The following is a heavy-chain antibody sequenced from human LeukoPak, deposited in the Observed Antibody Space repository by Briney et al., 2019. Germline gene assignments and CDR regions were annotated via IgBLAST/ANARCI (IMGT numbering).Heavy chain of an antibody. Sequence: SETLSLTCTVSGGSLSSSSYYWGWIRQPPGKGLEWIGTIFYSGSTYYNPSLKSRVTISVDTSKNQFSLKLSSVTAADTAVYYCARTRYYYNSRSYGAPYYFDYWGQGTLVTVSS. CDR3: ARTRYYYNSRSYGAPYYFDY. J-gene: IGHJ4*02. V-gene: IGHV4-39*01. CDR1: GGSLSSSSYY. CDR2: IFYSGST. D-gene: IGHD3-10*01.